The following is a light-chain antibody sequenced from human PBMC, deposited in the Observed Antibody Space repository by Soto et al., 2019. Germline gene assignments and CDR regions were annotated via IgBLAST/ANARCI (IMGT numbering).Light chain of an antibody. Sequence: SALTQPASVSGSPGLSITISCTGTSSDVGAYNFVSWYQQHPDKAPKLMIFDVSNRPSGVSNRFSGSKSGNTASLTISGLQSEDEAEYYCGSYTTSSNYVFGTGTKV. V-gene: IGLV2-14*03. J-gene: IGLJ1*01. CDR2: DVS. CDR1: SSDVGAYNF. CDR3: GSYTTSSNYV.